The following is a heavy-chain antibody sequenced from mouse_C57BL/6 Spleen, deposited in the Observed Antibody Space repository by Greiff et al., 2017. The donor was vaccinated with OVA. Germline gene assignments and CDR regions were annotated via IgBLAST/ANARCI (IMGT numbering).Heavy chain of an antibody. CDR2: ISYSGST. CDR3: ARGLYGNSFAY. D-gene: IGHD2-1*01. CDR1: GYSITSGYD. V-gene: IGHV3-1*01. Sequence: VQLQQSGPGMVKPSQSLSLTCTVTGYSITSGYDWHWIRHFPGNKLEWMGYISYSGSTNYNPSLKSRISITHDTSKNHFFLKLNSVTTEDTATYYCARGLYGNSFAYWGQGTLVTVSA. J-gene: IGHJ3*01.